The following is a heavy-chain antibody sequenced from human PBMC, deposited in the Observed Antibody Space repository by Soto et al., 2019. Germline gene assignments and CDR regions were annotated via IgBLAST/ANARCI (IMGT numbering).Heavy chain of an antibody. CDR1: GYTFSSYD. Sequence: ASVKVSCKASGYTFSSYDINWVRQATGQGLEWMGWMNPNSGNTGYAQKFQGRVTMTRNTSISTAYMELSSLRSEDTAVYYCARNVYGDSRLDYWGQGTLVTVSS. D-gene: IGHD4-17*01. J-gene: IGHJ4*02. CDR3: ARNVYGDSRLDY. V-gene: IGHV1-8*01. CDR2: MNPNSGNT.